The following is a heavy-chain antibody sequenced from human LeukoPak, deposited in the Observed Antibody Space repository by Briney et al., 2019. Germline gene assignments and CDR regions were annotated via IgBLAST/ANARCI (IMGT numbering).Heavy chain of an antibody. CDR2: IYRGAST. V-gene: IGHV3-66*01. D-gene: IGHD6-13*01. CDR3: ASARITAVGTFEY. J-gene: IGHJ4*02. CDR1: GFTFSSND. Sequence: GGSLRLSCAASGFTFSSNDMSWVRQAPGKGLEWVSVIYRGASTYYTDSVKDRFTISRDNSENTLYLEMNSLRAEDTAVYYCASARITAVGTFEYWGQGSLVTVSS.